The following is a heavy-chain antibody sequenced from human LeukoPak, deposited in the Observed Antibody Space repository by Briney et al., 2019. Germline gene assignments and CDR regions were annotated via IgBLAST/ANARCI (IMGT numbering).Heavy chain of an antibody. CDR1: GGSISSSSYY. CDR3: ARLYVWGSYRSLGFDY. CDR2: IYYSGST. J-gene: IGHJ4*02. V-gene: IGHV4-39*07. Sequence: SETLSLTCTVSGGSISSSSYYWGWIRQPPGKGLEWIGSIYYSGSTYYNPSLKSRVTISVDTSKNQFSLKLSSVTAADTAVYYCARLYVWGSYRSLGFDYWGQGTLVTVSS. D-gene: IGHD3-16*02.